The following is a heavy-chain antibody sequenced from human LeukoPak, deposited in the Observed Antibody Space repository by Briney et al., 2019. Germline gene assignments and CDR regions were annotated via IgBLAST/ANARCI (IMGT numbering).Heavy chain of an antibody. D-gene: IGHD2-21*02. CDR1: GGSIIRSRYD. Sequence: SETLSLTGTVSGGSIIRSRYDSGWIRQPPGKGREWFGSIYYSGSTYYNPSLKSRVAISVHTSKNQFSLKLSSVPAADTAVYYCARTAPRYYGMDVWGQGTTVTVSS. CDR2: IYYSGST. CDR3: ARTAPRYYGMDV. J-gene: IGHJ6*02. V-gene: IGHV4-39*01.